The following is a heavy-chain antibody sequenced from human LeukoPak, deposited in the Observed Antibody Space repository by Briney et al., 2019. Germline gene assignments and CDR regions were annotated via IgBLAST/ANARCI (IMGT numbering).Heavy chain of an antibody. CDR3: AVARDSPEGIDV. CDR2: IYYSGST. Sequence: LETLSLTCTVSGGSISSGDYYWSWIRQPPGTGLEWIGYIYYSGSTNYNPSLKSRVTISVDTSKNQFSLKLSSVTAADTAVYYCAVARDSPEGIDVWGQGTTVTVSS. V-gene: IGHV4-61*08. D-gene: IGHD1-14*01. CDR1: GGSISSGDYY. J-gene: IGHJ6*02.